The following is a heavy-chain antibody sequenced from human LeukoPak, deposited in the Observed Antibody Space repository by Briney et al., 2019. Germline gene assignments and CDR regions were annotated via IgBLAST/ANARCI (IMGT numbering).Heavy chain of an antibody. V-gene: IGHV1-69*13. CDR3: ARATIFGVVMSPGGFDI. Sequence: SVKVSCKASGGTFSSYAISWVRQAPGQGLGWMGGIIPIFGTANYAQKFQGRVTITADESTSTAYMELSSLRSEDTAVYYCARATIFGVVMSPGGFDIWGQGTMVTVSS. J-gene: IGHJ3*02. D-gene: IGHD3-3*01. CDR1: GGTFSSYA. CDR2: IIPIFGTA.